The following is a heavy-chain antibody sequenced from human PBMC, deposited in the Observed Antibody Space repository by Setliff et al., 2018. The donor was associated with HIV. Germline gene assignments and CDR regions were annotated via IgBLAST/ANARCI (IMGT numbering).Heavy chain of an antibody. J-gene: IGHJ6*02. CDR1: GFTFTSYW. D-gene: IGHD3-3*02. Sequence: ASGFTFTSYWMIWVRQAPGKGLEWVANINQDGSEKNYVDSVKGRFTISRDNAKNSLYLQMDSLRVEDTTVYYCTRKLAPGHGMDVWGQGTTVTVSS. CDR2: INQDGSEK. CDR3: TRKLAPGHGMDV. V-gene: IGHV3-7*01.